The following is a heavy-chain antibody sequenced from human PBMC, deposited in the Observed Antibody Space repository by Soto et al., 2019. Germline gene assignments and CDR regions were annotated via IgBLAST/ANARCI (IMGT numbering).Heavy chain of an antibody. D-gene: IGHD3-10*01. J-gene: IGHJ6*03. CDR3: ARAEAYGYYYYYYMDV. Sequence: GGSLRLSCAASGFTFSSYSMNWVRQAPGKGLEWVSYISSSSSTIYYADSVKGRFTISRDNAKNSLYLQMNSLRAEDTAVYYWARAEAYGYYYYYYMDVWGKGTTVTVSS. CDR1: GFTFSSYS. V-gene: IGHV3-48*01. CDR2: ISSSSSTI.